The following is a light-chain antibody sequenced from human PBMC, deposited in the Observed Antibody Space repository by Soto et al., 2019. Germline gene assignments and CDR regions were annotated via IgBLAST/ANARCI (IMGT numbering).Light chain of an antibody. V-gene: IGKV3-15*01. CDR3: QQYKNWPPIT. CDR1: QSVTSN. CDR2: GAS. Sequence: EIVLTQSPGTLSLSPGERATLSCRASQSVTSNYLAWYQQKPGQAPRLLIYGASTRATGFPARFSGSGSGTEFTLTISSLQSEDFAVYYCQQYKNWPPITFGQGTRLEIK. J-gene: IGKJ5*01.